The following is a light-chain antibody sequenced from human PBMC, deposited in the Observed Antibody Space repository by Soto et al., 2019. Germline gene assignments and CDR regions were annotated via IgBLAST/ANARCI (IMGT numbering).Light chain of an antibody. Sequence: QSVLTQPASVPGSPGQGITISCTGTTIDVGGYNYVSWHQQLPGKAPKLLIFDVSSRPAGVSDRFSGSKSGNSASLTISGLQAEDEADYYCKSFTTGTTLVFGGGTKVTVL. CDR2: DVS. CDR3: KSFTTGTTLV. J-gene: IGLJ3*02. CDR1: TIDVGGYNY. V-gene: IGLV2-14*01.